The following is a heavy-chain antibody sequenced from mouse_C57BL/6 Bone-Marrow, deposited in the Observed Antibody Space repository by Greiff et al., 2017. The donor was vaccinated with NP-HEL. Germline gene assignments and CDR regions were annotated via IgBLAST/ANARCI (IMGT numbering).Heavy chain of an antibody. D-gene: IGHD2-4*01. CDR2: IWSDGST. Sequence: VQLQQSGPGLVAPSQSLSITCTVSGFSLTSYGVHWVRQPPGKGLEWLVVIWSDGSTTYNSALKSRLSISKDNSKSQVFLKMNSLQTDDTAMYYCARQCYDYDGTTPYYAMDYWGQGTSVTVSS. CDR3: ARQCYDYDGTTPYYAMDY. J-gene: IGHJ4*01. CDR1: GFSLTSYG. V-gene: IGHV2-6-1*01.